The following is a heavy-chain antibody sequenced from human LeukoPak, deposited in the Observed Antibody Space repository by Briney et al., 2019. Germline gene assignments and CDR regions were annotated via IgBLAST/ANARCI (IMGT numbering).Heavy chain of an antibody. J-gene: IGHJ4*02. V-gene: IGHV1-69*13. D-gene: IGHD3-10*01. CDR2: IIPIFGTA. CDR1: GGTFSSYA. CDR3: ARQKGVTMVRGGQYYFDY. Sequence: ASVEVSCTASGGTFSSYAISWVRQAPGQGLEWMGGIIPIFGTANYAQKFQGRVTITADESTSTAYMELSSLRSEDTAVYYCARQKGVTMVRGGQYYFDYWGQGTLVTVSS.